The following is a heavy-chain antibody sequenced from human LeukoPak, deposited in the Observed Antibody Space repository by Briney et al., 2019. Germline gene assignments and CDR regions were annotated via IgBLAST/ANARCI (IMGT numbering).Heavy chain of an antibody. D-gene: IGHD6-6*01. CDR1: GGSISSYY. J-gene: IGHJ4*02. Sequence: SETLSLTCTVSGGSISSYYWSWIRQPPGKGLEWIGYIYYSGSTNYNPSLKSRVTISVDTSKNQFSLKPSSVTAADTAVYYCARETGIAARPAGYWGQGTLVTVSS. CDR3: ARETGIAARPAGY. CDR2: IYYSGST. V-gene: IGHV4-59*01.